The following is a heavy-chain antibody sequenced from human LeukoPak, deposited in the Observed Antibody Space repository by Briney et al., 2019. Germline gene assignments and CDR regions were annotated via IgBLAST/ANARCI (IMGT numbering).Heavy chain of an antibody. J-gene: IGHJ5*02. D-gene: IGHD2-2*02. Sequence: GESLKISCKGSGYSFPNYWIGWVRQMPGKGLEWMGIIYPGDSHTRYSPSFQDQVTISVDKSISTAYLQWSSLKASDTAMYYCARGPYAYTSSATLGSYNWFDPWGQGTLVTVSS. V-gene: IGHV5-51*01. CDR2: IYPGDSHT. CDR1: GYSFPNYW. CDR3: ARGPYAYTSSATLGSYNWFDP.